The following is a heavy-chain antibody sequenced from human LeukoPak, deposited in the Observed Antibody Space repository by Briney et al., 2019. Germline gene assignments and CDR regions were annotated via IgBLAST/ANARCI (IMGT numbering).Heavy chain of an antibody. CDR1: GGTFGSYA. Sequence: SVKVSCKASGGTFGSYAISWVRQAPGQGLEWMGRIIPIFGIANYALKFQGRVTITADKSTSTAYMELNSLRSEDTAVYYCAREMNSSGYAIWGQGTLVTVSS. D-gene: IGHD3-22*01. V-gene: IGHV1-69*04. J-gene: IGHJ4*02. CDR3: AREMNSSGYAI. CDR2: IIPIFGIA.